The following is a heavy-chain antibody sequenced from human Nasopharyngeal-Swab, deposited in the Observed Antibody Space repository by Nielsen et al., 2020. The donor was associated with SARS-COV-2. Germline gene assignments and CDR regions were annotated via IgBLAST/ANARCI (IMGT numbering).Heavy chain of an antibody. CDR3: AREEEVIAATPRSHYYGMDV. J-gene: IGHJ6*02. CDR2: TSSDVTNK. Sequence: GGSLRLSRAASGFTFSTYTMHWVRQAPGKGLDWVAVTSSDVTNKFYADSVRGRFTISRDDSKNTLYLQMNSLTAQDTAVYYCAREEEVIAATPRSHYYGMDVWGQGTTVTVSS. CDR1: GFTFSTYT. D-gene: IGHD2-15*01. V-gene: IGHV3-30*04.